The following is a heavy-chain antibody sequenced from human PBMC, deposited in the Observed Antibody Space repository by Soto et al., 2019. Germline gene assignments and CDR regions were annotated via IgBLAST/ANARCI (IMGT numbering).Heavy chain of an antibody. CDR2: INHSGST. J-gene: IGHJ6*02. CDR1: GGSFSGYY. V-gene: IGHV4-34*01. CDR3: ARTLRRGDYGMDV. D-gene: IGHD4-17*01. Sequence: KPSETLSLTCAVYGGSFSGYYWSWIRQPPGKGLEWIGEINHSGSTNYNPSLKSRVTISVDTSKNQFSLKLSSVTAADTAVYYCARTLRRGDYGMDVWGQGTTVTVSS.